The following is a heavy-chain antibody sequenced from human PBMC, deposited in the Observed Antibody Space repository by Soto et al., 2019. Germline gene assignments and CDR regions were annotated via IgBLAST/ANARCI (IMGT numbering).Heavy chain of an antibody. Sequence: SETLSLTCTVSGASVSSASYHWSWIRQHPGKGLEWIGYITGSPYYNPSLKSRVTISLDTSRNHFSLELSSVTAADTAVYYCATLTAGGSGRGYWGQGTLVTSPQ. CDR3: ATLTAGGSGRGY. J-gene: IGHJ4*02. CDR2: ITGSP. CDR1: GASVSSASYH. D-gene: IGHD5-12*01. V-gene: IGHV4-31*03.